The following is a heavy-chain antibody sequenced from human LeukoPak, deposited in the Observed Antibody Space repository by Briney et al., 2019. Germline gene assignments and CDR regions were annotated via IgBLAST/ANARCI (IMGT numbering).Heavy chain of an antibody. D-gene: IGHD6-13*01. CDR1: GFTFDDYA. V-gene: IGHV3-9*01. CDR3: AKGAPRLYIAAAGYFDY. CDR2: ISWNSGSI. Sequence: GGSLRFSCAASGFTFDDYAMPWVRQAPGKGLEWVSGISWNSGSIGYADSVKGRFTISRDNAKNSLYLQMNSLRAEDTALYYCAKGAPRLYIAAAGYFDYWGQGTLVTVSS. J-gene: IGHJ4*02.